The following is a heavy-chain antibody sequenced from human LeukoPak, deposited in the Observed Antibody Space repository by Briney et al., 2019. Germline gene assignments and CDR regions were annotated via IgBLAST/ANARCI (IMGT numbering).Heavy chain of an antibody. Sequence: ASVKVSCKASGYTFIGYYIHWVRQAPGQALEWMGCINPNSGGTNYARKFQGRVTITRDTSINTAYMELSGLRSDDTAVYYCARMHTIFGPNWGQGTLVTVSS. CDR2: INPNSGGT. CDR1: GYTFIGYY. J-gene: IGHJ4*02. V-gene: IGHV1-2*02. CDR3: ARMHTIFGPN. D-gene: IGHD3-3*01.